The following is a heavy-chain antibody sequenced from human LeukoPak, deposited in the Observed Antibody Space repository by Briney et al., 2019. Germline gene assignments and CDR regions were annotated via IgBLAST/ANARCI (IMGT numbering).Heavy chain of an antibody. CDR2: INSDGGTT. Sequence: GGSLRLSCAASGFTFSSYWMHWVRQAPGKGLVWVSRINSDGGTTNYADYVKGRFTISRDNAKNTLYLQMNSLRAEDTAVYYCARRSSGSPPYYFDYWGQGTLVAVSS. J-gene: IGHJ4*02. D-gene: IGHD1-26*01. V-gene: IGHV3-74*01. CDR1: GFTFSSYW. CDR3: ARRSSGSPPYYFDY.